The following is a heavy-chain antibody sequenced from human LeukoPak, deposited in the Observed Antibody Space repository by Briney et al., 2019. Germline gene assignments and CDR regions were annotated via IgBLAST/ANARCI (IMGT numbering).Heavy chain of an antibody. D-gene: IGHD4-17*01. CDR2: ISGSGSDT. CDR1: GFTFSRFA. J-gene: IGHJ4*02. Sequence: GGCLRLSCAASGFTFSRFAMSWVRQAPGKGLEGVSAISGSGSDTYYADSVKGRFTVSRDNSKNTLYLQMNSLRAEDTALYYCAKDRYGDYSFEYWGQGTLVTVSS. CDR3: AKDRYGDYSFEY. V-gene: IGHV3-23*01.